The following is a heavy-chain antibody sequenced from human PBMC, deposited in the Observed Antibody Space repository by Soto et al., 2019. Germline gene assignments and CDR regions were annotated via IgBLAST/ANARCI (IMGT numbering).Heavy chain of an antibody. CDR2: IYYGRST. V-gene: IGHV4-31*03. D-gene: IGHD3-22*01. Sequence: PSETLSLTCTVSGGSISSGGYYWSWIRQHPGKGLEWIGYIYYGRSTYYNPSLKSRATISGDTSKNQFSLKLSSVTAADTAVYYCARGGYYYENSGQNAYDYWGQGILVTVSS. CDR3: ARGGYYYENSGQNAYDY. J-gene: IGHJ4*01. CDR1: GGSISSGGYY.